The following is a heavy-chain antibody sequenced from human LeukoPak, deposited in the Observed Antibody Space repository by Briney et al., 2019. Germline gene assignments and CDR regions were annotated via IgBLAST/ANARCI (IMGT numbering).Heavy chain of an antibody. V-gene: IGHV3-21*01. CDR3: ARGIQLWLDLDY. CDR2: ISSSSSYI. D-gene: IGHD5-18*01. Sequence: PGGSLRLSCAAPGFTFSSYSMNWVRQAPGKGLEWVSSISSSSSYIYYADSVKGRFTISRDNAKNSLYLQMNSLRAEDTAVYYCARGIQLWLDLDYWGQGTLVTVSS. J-gene: IGHJ4*02. CDR1: GFTFSSYS.